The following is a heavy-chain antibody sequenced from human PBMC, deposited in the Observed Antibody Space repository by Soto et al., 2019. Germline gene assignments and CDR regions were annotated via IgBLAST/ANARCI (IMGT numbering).Heavy chain of an antibody. J-gene: IGHJ6*02. Sequence: QAGGSLRLSCAASGFTFSSYSMNWVRQAPGKGLEWVSYISSSSSTIYYADSVKGRFTISRDDAKNSLYLQMNSLRDEDTAVYYCASQDSSSWYQNYYYYSMDVWGQGTTVTVSS. CDR1: GFTFSSYS. CDR3: ASQDSSSWYQNYYYYSMDV. CDR2: ISSSSSTI. V-gene: IGHV3-48*02. D-gene: IGHD6-13*01.